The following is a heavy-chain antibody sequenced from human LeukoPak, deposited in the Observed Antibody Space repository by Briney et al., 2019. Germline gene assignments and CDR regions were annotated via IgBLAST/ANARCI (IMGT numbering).Heavy chain of an antibody. Sequence: PSETLSLTCTVSGGSIRTSRFYWGWIRQSPGKDLEWIGSVYYFGNAYYRPSLMSRTTISIDTSKTQISLRLTSVTATDTAVYYCVTHEEGSYFESWGQGALVTVSS. V-gene: IGHV4-39*01. CDR3: VTHEEGSYFES. CDR2: VYYFGNA. D-gene: IGHD1-26*01. CDR1: GGSIRTSRFY. J-gene: IGHJ5*01.